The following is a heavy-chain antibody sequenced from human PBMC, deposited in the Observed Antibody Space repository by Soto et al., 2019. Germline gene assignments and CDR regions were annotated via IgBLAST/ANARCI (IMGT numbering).Heavy chain of an antibody. D-gene: IGHD6-19*01. J-gene: IGHJ4*02. CDR1: GFTFSTYA. CDR3: ARSYKSGWYYFDY. V-gene: IGHV3-30-3*01. CDR2: ISYDGNNK. Sequence: PGGSLRLSCAASGFTFSTYAIHWVRQAPGKGLEWAAFISYDGNNKNYADSVKGRFTISRDNSKNTVYLQMNSLTAEDTALYYCARSYKSGWYYFDYWGRGTLVTVSS.